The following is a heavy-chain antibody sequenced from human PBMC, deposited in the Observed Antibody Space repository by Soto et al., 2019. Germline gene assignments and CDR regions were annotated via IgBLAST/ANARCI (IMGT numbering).Heavy chain of an antibody. CDR1: GFSLTNNGEA. CDR2: IYWDDDN. J-gene: IGHJ5*02. V-gene: IGHV2-5*02. CDR3: ARYVATSPAGWFEP. Sequence: QITLKESGPTLVKPTQTLTLTCTFSGFSLTNNGEAVGWFRQSPGKALEWLVLIYWDDDNRYNPTLRTRLSTPKDTSKTQVVLTLTHMDPVDTATYYCARYVATSPAGWFEPWGQGIPVTVSS. D-gene: IGHD2-15*01.